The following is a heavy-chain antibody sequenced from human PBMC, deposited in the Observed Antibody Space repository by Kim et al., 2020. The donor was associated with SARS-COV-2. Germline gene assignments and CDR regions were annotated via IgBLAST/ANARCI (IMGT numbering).Heavy chain of an antibody. CDR3: ATDVGFRYCSSTSCPPSAFVI. J-gene: IGHJ3*02. D-gene: IGHD2-2*01. Sequence: GGSLRLSCAASGFTFSSYGMHWVRQAPGKGLEWVAVISYDGSNKYYADSVKGRFTISRDNSKNTLYLQMNSLRAEDTAVYYCATDVGFRYCSSTSCPPSAFVIWGQGTMVTGSS. CDR2: ISYDGSNK. CDR1: GFTFSSYG. V-gene: IGHV3-33*05.